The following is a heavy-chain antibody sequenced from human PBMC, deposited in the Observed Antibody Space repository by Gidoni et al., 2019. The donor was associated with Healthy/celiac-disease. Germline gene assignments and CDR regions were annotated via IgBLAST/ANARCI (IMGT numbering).Heavy chain of an antibody. CDR2: INHSGIT. CDR1: GGSFSGYY. CDR3: ARRGYSYGWVNY. V-gene: IGHV4-34*01. J-gene: IGHJ4*02. D-gene: IGHD5-18*01. Sequence: QVQLQQWGAGLLKPSETLSLTCAVYGGSFSGYYWSWIRQPPGKGLEWIGEINHSGITNYNPSLKSRVTISVATSKNQFSLKLSSVTAADTAVYYCARRGYSYGWVNYWGQGTLVTVSS.